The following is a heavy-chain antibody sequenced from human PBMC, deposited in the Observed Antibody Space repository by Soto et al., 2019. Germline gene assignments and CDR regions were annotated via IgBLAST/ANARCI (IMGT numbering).Heavy chain of an antibody. CDR1: DGSISSGGYY. CDR3: ARCSLVVVPAPGFDP. D-gene: IGHD2-2*01. V-gene: IGHV4-31*03. J-gene: IGHJ5*02. CDR2: IYYSGTT. Sequence: SETQSLTYTVSDGSISSGGYYWSWISQHPGKGLEWIGYIYYSGTTYYNPSLKSRVTISVDTSKNQFSLKLSSVSAADTALYYCARCSLVVVPAPGFDPWGRGTLVTVSS.